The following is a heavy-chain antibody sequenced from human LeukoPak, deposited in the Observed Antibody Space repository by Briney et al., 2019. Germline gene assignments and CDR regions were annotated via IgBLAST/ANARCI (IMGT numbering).Heavy chain of an antibody. CDR3: ARGPDYYDSSGYYWA. D-gene: IGHD3-22*01. Sequence: GGSPRLSCAASGFTFSSYWMHWVRQAPGKGLVWVSRINSDGSSTSYADSVKGRFTISRDNAKNTLYLQMNSLRAEDTAVYYCARGPDYYDSSGYYWAWGQGTLVTVSS. J-gene: IGHJ5*02. CDR2: INSDGSST. CDR1: GFTFSSYW. V-gene: IGHV3-74*01.